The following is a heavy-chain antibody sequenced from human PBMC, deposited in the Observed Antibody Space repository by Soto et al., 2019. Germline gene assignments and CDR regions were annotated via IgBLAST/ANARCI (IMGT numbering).Heavy chain of an antibody. CDR1: GFTFTSSA. D-gene: IGHD3-22*01. V-gene: IGHV1-58*01. J-gene: IGHJ4*02. CDR2: IVVGSGNT. Sequence: QMQLVQSGPEVKKPGTSVKVSCKASGFTFTSSAVQWVRQARGQRLEWIGWIVVGSGNTNYAQKFQERVTITRDMSTSTAYMELSSLRSEDTAVYYCEAASNYYDSSGLPNDYWGQGTLVTVSS. CDR3: EAASNYYDSSGLPNDY.